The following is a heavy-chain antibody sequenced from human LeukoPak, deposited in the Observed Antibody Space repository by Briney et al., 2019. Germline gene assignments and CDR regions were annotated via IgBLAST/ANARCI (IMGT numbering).Heavy chain of an antibody. J-gene: IGHJ5*02. CDR1: GGSFSGYY. Sequence: SETLSLTCAVYGGSFSGYYWSWIRQPPGKGLEWIGEINHSGSTNYNPSLKRRVNISVDTSKNQVSLKLSSVTAADTAVYYCARRRTVSTTGRFDPWGQGILVTVSS. CDR3: ARRRTVSTTGRFDP. D-gene: IGHD5/OR15-5a*01. CDR2: INHSGST. V-gene: IGHV4-34*01.